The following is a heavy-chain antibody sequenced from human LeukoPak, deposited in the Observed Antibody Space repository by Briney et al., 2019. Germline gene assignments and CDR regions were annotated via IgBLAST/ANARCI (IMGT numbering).Heavy chain of an antibody. CDR2: IYYSGST. V-gene: IGHV4-59*01. CDR1: GGSISSYY. J-gene: IGHJ5*02. Sequence: SETLSLTCTVSGGSISSYYWSWIRQPPGKGLEWIGYIYYSGSTNYNPSLKSRVTISVDTSKNQFSLKLSSVTAADTAVYYCARGVVVAARGVEDNWFDPWGQGTLVTVSS. D-gene: IGHD2-15*01. CDR3: ARGVVVAARGVEDNWFDP.